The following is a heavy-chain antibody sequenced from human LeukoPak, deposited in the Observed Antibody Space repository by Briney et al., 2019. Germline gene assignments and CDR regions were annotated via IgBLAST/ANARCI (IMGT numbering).Heavy chain of an antibody. J-gene: IGHJ4*02. D-gene: IGHD6-6*01. CDR1: GFTFSSYW. CDR2: INTDGSST. CDR3: ARSGGSSSLGY. Sequence: PGGSLRLSCAASGFTFSSYWMHWVRQAPGKGLVWVSHINTDGSSTTYPDSVKGRLTISRDNAKNTLYLQMNSLRAEDTAVYYCARSGGSSSLGYWGQGTLVTVSS. V-gene: IGHV3-74*01.